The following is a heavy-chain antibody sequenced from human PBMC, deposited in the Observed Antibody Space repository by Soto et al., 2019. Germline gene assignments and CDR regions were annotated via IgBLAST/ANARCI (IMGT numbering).Heavy chain of an antibody. CDR1: GHTFTSYY. CDR3: ARDIIPAAAGTKSYYYGMDV. CDR2: INPSGGST. D-gene: IGHD6-13*01. J-gene: IGHJ6*02. Sequence: ASVKVSCKASGHTFTSYYMHWVRQAPGQGLEWMGIINPSGGSTSYAQKFQSRVTMTRDTSTSTVYMELSSLRSEDTAVYYCARDIIPAAAGTKSYYYGMDVWGQGTTVTVSS. V-gene: IGHV1-46*01.